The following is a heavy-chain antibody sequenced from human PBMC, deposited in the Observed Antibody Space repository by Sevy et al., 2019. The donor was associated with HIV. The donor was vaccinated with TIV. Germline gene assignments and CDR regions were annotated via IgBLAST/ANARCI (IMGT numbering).Heavy chain of an antibody. D-gene: IGHD3-10*01. CDR1: GFTFNFYT. V-gene: IGHV3-23*01. CDR2: ISGSGGKI. CDR3: VKGGENYYYNGMDV. J-gene: IGHJ6*02. Sequence: GGSLRLSCAASGFTFNFYTMSWVRQAPGKGLEWVSAISGSGGKIYEADSVKGRFTISRDNSKNTLYLQMNGLRAEDTAVYYCVKGGENYYYNGMDVWGQGTTVTVSS.